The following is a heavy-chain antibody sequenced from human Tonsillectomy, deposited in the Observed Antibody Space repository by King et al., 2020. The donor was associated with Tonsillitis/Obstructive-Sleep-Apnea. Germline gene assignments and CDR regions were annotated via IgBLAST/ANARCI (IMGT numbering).Heavy chain of an antibody. V-gene: IGHV5-51*01. J-gene: IGHJ4*02. CDR3: ARLSNVDFWALTFDY. CDR2: IRLRDSDS. D-gene: IGHD3/OR15-3a*01. CDR1: GYRFANYW. Sequence: VQLVQSGAEMKKAGESLKISCKGSGYRFANYWIVWVRQKPGKGLEWMGVIRLRDSDSKYRPSFQGQVTVSADKSISTAYLQWSSLKVSDSATYYCARLSNVDFWALTFDYWGQGTQVTVSS.